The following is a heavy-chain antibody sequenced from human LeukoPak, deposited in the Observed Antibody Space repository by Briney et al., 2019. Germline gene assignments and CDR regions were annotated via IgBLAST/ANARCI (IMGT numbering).Heavy chain of an antibody. CDR2: INHSGST. CDR3: ARGPPTRFDY. J-gene: IGHJ4*02. V-gene: IGHV4-34*01. Sequence: SETLSLTCAVYGGSFSGYYWSWIRQPPGKGLEWIGEINHSGSTNYNPSLKSRVTISVDTSKNQFSLKLSSVTAADTAVYYCARGPPTRFDYWGQGTLATVSS. CDR1: GGSFSGYY.